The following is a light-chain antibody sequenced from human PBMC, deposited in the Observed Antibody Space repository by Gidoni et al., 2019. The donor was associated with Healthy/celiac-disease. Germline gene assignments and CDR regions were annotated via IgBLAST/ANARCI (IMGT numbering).Light chain of an antibody. J-gene: IGLJ1*01. Sequence: QPVLPQSSSASASMGSSVKLTCTLSSGHSSYIIAWHQQQPGKAPRYLMKLEGSGSYNKGSGVPDRVSGSSSGADRYLTISNRQSEDEADYYWETWDSNTHVFGTGTKVTVL. CDR2: LEGSGSY. CDR3: ETWDSNTHV. CDR1: SGHSSYI. V-gene: IGLV4-60*03.